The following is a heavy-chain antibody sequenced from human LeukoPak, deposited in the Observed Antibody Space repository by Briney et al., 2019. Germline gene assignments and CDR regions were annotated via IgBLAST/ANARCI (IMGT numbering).Heavy chain of an antibody. D-gene: IGHD3-9*01. CDR1: GYSFTSYW. J-gene: IGHJ4*02. V-gene: IGHV5-51*01. CDR3: ARIRAEYYDILTGYYHEGYFDY. CDR2: IYPGDSDT. Sequence: PGESLQISCKCSGYSFTSYWIGWVRPLPGKGLGWMGIIYPGDSDTRYSPSFQGQVTISADKYISTAYLQWSSLKASDTAMYYCARIRAEYYDILTGYYHEGYFDYWGQGTLVTVSS.